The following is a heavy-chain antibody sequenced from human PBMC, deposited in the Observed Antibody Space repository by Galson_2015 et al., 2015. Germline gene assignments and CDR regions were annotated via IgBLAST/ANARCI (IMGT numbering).Heavy chain of an antibody. CDR1: GFTVSSNY. CDR3: AREDDWGTLDY. J-gene: IGHJ4*02. Sequence: SLRLSCAASGFTVSSNYMSWVRQAPGKGLEWVSVIYSGGSTYYADSVKGRFTISRDNSKNTLYLQMNSLRAEDTAVYYCAREDDWGTLDYWGQGTLVTVSS. V-gene: IGHV3-53*01. CDR2: IYSGGST. D-gene: IGHD3-16*01.